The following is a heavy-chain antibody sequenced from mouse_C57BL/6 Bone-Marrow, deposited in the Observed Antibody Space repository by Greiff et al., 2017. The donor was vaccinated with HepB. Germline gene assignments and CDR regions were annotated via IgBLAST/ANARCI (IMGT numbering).Heavy chain of an antibody. CDR3: TRGESTMVTYWYFDV. CDR2: IDPETGGT. CDR1: GYTFTDYE. D-gene: IGHD2-1*01. V-gene: IGHV1-15*01. Sequence: VKLQESGAELVRPGASVTLSCKASGYTFTDYEMHWVKQTPVHGLEWIGAIDPETGGTAYNQKFKGKAILTADKSSSTAYMELRSLTSEDSAVYYCTRGESTMVTYWYFDVWGTGTTVTVSS. J-gene: IGHJ1*03.